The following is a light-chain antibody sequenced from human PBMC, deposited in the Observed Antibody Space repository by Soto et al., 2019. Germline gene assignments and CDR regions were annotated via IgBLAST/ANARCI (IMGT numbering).Light chain of an antibody. Sequence: QSVLTQPPSASGTPGQRGTISCSGSSSNIGSNPVNWYQQLPGTAPKLLVYNSNQGPSGVPDRFSGSKSGASASLAISGLQSEDEGDYYCVALDDRRYGPIFGGGTKLTVL. V-gene: IGLV1-44*01. CDR2: NSN. CDR3: VALDDRRYGPI. J-gene: IGLJ2*01. CDR1: SSNIGSNP.